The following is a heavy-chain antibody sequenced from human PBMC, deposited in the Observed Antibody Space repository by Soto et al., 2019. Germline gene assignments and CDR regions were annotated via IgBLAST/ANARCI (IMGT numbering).Heavy chain of an antibody. D-gene: IGHD3-3*01. V-gene: IGHV4-59*01. CDR2: ISYTGST. CDR1: GGSINNYH. Sequence: QEQLQESGPRLVKPSETLSLTCSVSGGSINNYHWSWIRQPPGKGLEWIGYISYTGSTNYSPSLKSRVTMLLATSKKQFSLKLSSVTAADTAVYYCARVAADAYWSGYDDYWGQGTLVTVSS. CDR3: ARVAADAYWSGYDDY. J-gene: IGHJ4*02.